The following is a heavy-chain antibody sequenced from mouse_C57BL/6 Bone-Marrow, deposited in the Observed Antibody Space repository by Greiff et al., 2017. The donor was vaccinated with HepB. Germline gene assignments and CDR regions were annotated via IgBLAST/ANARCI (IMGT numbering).Heavy chain of an antibody. CDR3: TRSDGSGYGYFDG. V-gene: IGHV1-15*01. CDR1: GYTFTDYE. J-gene: IGHJ2*01. D-gene: IGHD3-2*02. CDR2: IDPETGGT. Sequence: VQLQQSGAELVRPGASVTLSCKASGYTFTDYEMHWVKQTPVHGLEWIGAIDPETGGTAYNQKFKGKAILTADKSSSTAYMELRSLTSEDSAVYYSTRSDGSGYGYFDGWGTGTTLTVAS.